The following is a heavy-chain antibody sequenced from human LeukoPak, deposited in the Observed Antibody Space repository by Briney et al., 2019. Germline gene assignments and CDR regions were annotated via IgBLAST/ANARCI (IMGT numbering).Heavy chain of an antibody. V-gene: IGHV3-7*01. CDR2: IKQDGSEK. D-gene: IGHD6-13*01. CDR1: GFTFSSYW. CDR3: ARAPWGWDSSTPRYFQH. J-gene: IGHJ1*01. Sequence: PGGSLRLSCAASGFTFSSYWMSWVRQAPGKGLEWVANIKQDGSEKYYVDSVKGRFTISRDNAKNSLYLQMNSLRAEDTAVYYCARAPWGWDSSTPRYFQHWGQGTLVTVSS.